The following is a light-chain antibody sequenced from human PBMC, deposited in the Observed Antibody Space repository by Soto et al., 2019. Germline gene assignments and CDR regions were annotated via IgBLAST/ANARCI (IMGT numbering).Light chain of an antibody. CDR1: DSTLNDY. J-gene: IGKJ5*01. Sequence: GLTPSPGTLSLSPGDRDTLSCRASDSTLNDYLAWYQQKPGQAPRLLIHSASRRATGIPDRFSGSGSGTDFTLTISRLEPEDFAIYYCQQYGSSPITFGQGTRLEIK. V-gene: IGKV3-20*01. CDR3: QQYGSSPIT. CDR2: SAS.